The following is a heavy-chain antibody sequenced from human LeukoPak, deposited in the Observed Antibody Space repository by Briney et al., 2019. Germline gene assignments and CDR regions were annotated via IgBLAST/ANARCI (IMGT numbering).Heavy chain of an antibody. D-gene: IGHD3-16*01. CDR2: IDKHGSGK. Sequence: GGSLRLSCVASGFTFSTSWVTWVRQAPGKGLEWVANIDKHGSGKYYVDSVKGRFAISRDYANNSVFLQMNGLRAEDTSVYYCARDGGWGYYDLWGQGTPVTVSS. CDR1: GFTFSTSW. J-gene: IGHJ4*02. CDR3: ARDGGWGYYDL. V-gene: IGHV3-7*01.